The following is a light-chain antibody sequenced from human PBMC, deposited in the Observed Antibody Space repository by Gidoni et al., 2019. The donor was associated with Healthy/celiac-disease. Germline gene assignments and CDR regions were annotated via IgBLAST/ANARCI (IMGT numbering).Light chain of an antibody. CDR2: LGS. CDR3: MQALQTPFT. CDR1: QSLLHSNGYNY. J-gene: IGKJ3*01. Sequence: DIVMTQSPISMPVTPGEPASISCRSSQSLLHSNGYNYLDWYLQKPGQSPQLLIYLGSNRASGVPDRFSGSGSGTDFTLKISRVEAEDVGVYYCMQALQTPFTFGPGTKVEIK. V-gene: IGKV2-28*01.